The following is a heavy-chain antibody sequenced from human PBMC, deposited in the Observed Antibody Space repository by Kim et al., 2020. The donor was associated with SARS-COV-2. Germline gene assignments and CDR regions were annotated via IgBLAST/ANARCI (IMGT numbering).Heavy chain of an antibody. D-gene: IGHD3-10*01. CDR2: INHSGST. Sequence: SETLSLTCAXYGGSFSGYYWSWIRQPPGKGLEWIGEINHSGSTNYNPSLKSRVTISVDTSKNQFSLKLSSVTAADTAVYYCARVTGFGELLFDYWGQGTLVTVSS. V-gene: IGHV4-34*01. CDR3: ARVTGFGELLFDY. CDR1: GGSFSGYY. J-gene: IGHJ4*02.